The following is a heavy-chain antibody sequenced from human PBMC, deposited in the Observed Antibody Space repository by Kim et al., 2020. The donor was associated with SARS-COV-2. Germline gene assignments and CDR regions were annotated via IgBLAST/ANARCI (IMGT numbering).Heavy chain of an antibody. D-gene: IGHD1-1*01. J-gene: IGHJ4*02. CDR3: AREGRWSTSLDY. Sequence: SETLSLTCTVSGASISSKTYYWNWIRQPAGKGLEWIGRISATGSTNCNPSLKSRVTISVDTYKNQFSLKLSSVTAADTAVYYCAREGRWSTSLDYWGQGTLVTVSS. CDR2: ISATGST. V-gene: IGHV4-61*02. CDR1: GASISSKTYY.